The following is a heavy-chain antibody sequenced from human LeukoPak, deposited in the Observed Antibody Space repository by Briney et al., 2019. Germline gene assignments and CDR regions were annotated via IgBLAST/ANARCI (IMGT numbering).Heavy chain of an antibody. CDR3: TRGQQLVSWVYYYYYMDV. CDR2: IGSKAYGGTT. Sequence: GGSLRLSCTASGFTFGDYTMSWVCQAPGKGLEWVGFIGSKAYGGTTEYAASVKGRFTISRDDSKSIAYLQMNSLKTEDTAVYYCTRGQQLVSWVYYYYYMDVWGKGTTVTISS. V-gene: IGHV3-49*04. CDR1: GFTFGDYT. J-gene: IGHJ6*03. D-gene: IGHD6-13*01.